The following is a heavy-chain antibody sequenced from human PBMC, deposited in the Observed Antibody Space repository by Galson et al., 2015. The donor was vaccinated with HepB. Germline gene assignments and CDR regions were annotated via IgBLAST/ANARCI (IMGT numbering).Heavy chain of an antibody. D-gene: IGHD2-15*01. CDR3: AKDRGLINCSGGSCYYYYYGMDV. J-gene: IGHJ6*02. CDR2: IRYDGSNK. V-gene: IGHV3-30*02. CDR1: GFTFSSYG. Sequence: SLRLSCAASGFTFSSYGMHWVRQAPGKGLEWVAFIRYDGSNKYYADSVKGRFTISRDNSKNTLYLQMNSLRAEDTAVYYCAKDRGLINCSGGSCYYYYYGMDVWGQGTTVTVSS.